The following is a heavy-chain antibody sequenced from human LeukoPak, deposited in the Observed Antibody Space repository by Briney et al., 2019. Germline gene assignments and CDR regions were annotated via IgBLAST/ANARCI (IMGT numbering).Heavy chain of an antibody. Sequence: GGSLRLSCAASGFTFSSYAMHWVRQAPGKGLVWVSRINSDGSSTSYADSVKGRFTISRDNAKNTLYLQMNSLRAEDTAVYYCARAGVEMATMAGLYYYYYMDVWGKGTTVTVSS. CDR2: INSDGSST. CDR3: ARAGVEMATMAGLYYYYYMDV. D-gene: IGHD5-24*01. V-gene: IGHV3-74*01. J-gene: IGHJ6*03. CDR1: GFTFSSYA.